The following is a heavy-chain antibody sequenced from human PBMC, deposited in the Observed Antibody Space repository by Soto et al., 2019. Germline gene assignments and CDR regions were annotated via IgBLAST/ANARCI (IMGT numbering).Heavy chain of an antibody. CDR3: ARVATSIVVITTPSRFDP. V-gene: IGHV4-34*01. J-gene: IGHJ5*02. CDR1: GGSFSGYY. D-gene: IGHD3-22*01. CDR2: INHSGST. Sequence: PSETLSLTCAVYGGSFSGYYWSWIRQPPGKGLEWIGEINHSGSTNYNPSLKSRVTISVDTSKNQFSLKLSSVTAADTAVYYCARVATSIVVITTPSRFDPWGQGTLVTVS.